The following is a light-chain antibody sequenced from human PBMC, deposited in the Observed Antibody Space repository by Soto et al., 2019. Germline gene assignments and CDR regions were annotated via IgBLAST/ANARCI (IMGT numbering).Light chain of an antibody. CDR2: DAS. CDR3: QQRSNWPLLT. Sequence: EIVLTQSPATLSLSPGERATLSCRASQSVSSYLAWYQQHPGQAPRLLIYDASNRATGIPARFSGSGSGTDFTLTIRSLEPEDFAVYYCQQRSNWPLLTFGGGTKVEIK. J-gene: IGKJ4*01. V-gene: IGKV3-11*01. CDR1: QSVSSY.